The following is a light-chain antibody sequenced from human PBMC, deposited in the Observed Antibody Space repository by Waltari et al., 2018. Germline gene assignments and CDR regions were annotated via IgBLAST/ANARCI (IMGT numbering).Light chain of an antibody. CDR2: YAN. CDR1: ESVGTD. J-gene: IGKJ2*01. CDR3: QQSRQWPRRT. Sequence: EIVMTQSPVTMSVSPGEGVTLSCAASESVGTDVAWYRHKPGQPPRLLIYYANARATGVPARISGSGSGTDLTLTISSLEPEDFAFYYCQQSRQWPRRTFGQGTKLEI. V-gene: IGKV3D-15*01.